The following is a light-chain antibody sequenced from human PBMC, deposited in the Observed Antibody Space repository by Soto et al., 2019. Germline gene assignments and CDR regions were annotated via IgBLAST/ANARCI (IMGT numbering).Light chain of an antibody. J-gene: IGKJ5*01. CDR3: QQYTDWPIT. CDR2: GAS. V-gene: IGKV3-20*01. CDR1: QNVDSNY. Sequence: EIVLTQSPGTLSLSPGEGATLSCRASQNVDSNYLAWYQQKPGQAPRIILFGASTRATAVPDRFSGSGSGTDFTLTITSLQSDDFAVYFCQQYTDWPITFGQGTRLEIK.